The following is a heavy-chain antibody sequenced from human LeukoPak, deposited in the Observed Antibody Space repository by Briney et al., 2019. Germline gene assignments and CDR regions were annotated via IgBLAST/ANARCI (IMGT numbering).Heavy chain of an antibody. CDR2: IKYDGSST. D-gene: IGHD6-6*01. CDR1: GFTFSNSW. CDR3: ARGGPYSSSSLDY. J-gene: IGHJ4*02. V-gene: IGHV3-74*01. Sequence: GGSLRLSCAASGFTFSNSWMSWVRQTPDKGLVWVSRIKYDGSSTVYADSVKGRFTISRDNANNTLDLQMNSLRAEDTAVYYCARGGPYSSSSLDYWGQGTLVTVSS.